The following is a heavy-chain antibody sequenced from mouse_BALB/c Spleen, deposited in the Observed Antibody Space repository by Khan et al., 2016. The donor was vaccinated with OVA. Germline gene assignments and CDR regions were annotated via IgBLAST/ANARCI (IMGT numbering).Heavy chain of an antibody. V-gene: IGHV1-4*01. CDR2: INPNNDYT. Sequence: QVQLKESGAELARPGASVKMSCKASGYTFTTYTMHWVKKRPGQGLEWIGYINPNNDYTNYNQKFKDKATLTAEKSSSTAYMQLSSLTSEDSAVYYCARWGAYYRYDGWFAYWGQGTLVTVSS. J-gene: IGHJ3*01. D-gene: IGHD2-14*01. CDR3: ARWGAYYRYDGWFAY. CDR1: GYTFTTYT.